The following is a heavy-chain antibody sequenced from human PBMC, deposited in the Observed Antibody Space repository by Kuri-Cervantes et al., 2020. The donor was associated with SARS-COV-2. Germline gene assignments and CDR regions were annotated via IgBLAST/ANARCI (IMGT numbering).Heavy chain of an antibody. V-gene: IGHV1-46*01. D-gene: IGHD6-19*01. Sequence: ASVKVSCKASGYTFTSYYMHWVRQAPGQGLEWMGIINPSGGSTSYAQKFQGRVTMTRDTSTGTVYMELSSLRSEDTAVYYCARCSSGLTYFDYWGQGTLVTVSS. J-gene: IGHJ4*02. CDR1: GYTFTSYY. CDR2: INPSGGST. CDR3: ARCSSGLTYFDY.